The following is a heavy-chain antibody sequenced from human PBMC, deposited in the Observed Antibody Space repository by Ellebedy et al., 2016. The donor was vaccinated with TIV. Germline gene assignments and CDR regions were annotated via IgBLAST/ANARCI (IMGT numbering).Heavy chain of an antibody. D-gene: IGHD3-10*01. J-gene: IGHJ4*02. CDR1: GGSLSGYY. CDR2: IIQSGTM. Sequence: MPSETLSLTCAVYGGSLSGYYWNWIRQPPGKGLEWIGEIIQSGTMNYSPSLKSRVTISVDKSKNQFSLKLSSVTAADTAVYFCARGISGSGSVDYWGQGTLVTVSS. V-gene: IGHV4-34*01. CDR3: ARGISGSGSVDY.